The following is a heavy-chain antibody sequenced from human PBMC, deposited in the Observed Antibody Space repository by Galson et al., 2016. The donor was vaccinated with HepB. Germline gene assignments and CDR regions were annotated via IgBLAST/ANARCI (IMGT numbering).Heavy chain of an antibody. CDR3: VRHYTDGSGYYHFDF. CDR2: IHPDESET. V-gene: IGHV5-51*01. Sequence: QSGAEVKKPGEFLKISCKTSGYSFTSYWIGWVRQTPGRGLEWMGIIHPDESETKYSPSFRGHVLISGDKSTRTAFLQWSRLKASDTAMYFCVRHYTDGSGYYHFDFWGQGTQVTVSP. D-gene: IGHD3-22*01. CDR1: GYSFTSYW. J-gene: IGHJ4*02.